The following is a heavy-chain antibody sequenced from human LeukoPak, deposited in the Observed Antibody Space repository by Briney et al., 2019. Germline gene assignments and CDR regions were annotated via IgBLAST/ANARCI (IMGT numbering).Heavy chain of an antibody. V-gene: IGHV1-69*13. Sequence: GASVTVSCKASGGAFSSYAISWVRQAPGQGLEWMGGIIPIFGTANYAQKFQGRVTITADESTSTAYMELSSLRSEDTAVYYCAGHGQYEDYWGQGTLVTVSS. J-gene: IGHJ4*02. CDR2: IIPIFGTA. CDR3: AGHGQYEDY. CDR1: GGAFSSYA. D-gene: IGHD2-8*01.